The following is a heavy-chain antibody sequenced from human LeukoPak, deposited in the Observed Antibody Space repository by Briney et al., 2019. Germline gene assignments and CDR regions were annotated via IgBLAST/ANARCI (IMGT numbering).Heavy chain of an antibody. Sequence: GGSLRLSCTASGFTFSNYWMQWVRQVPGKGLVWVSRINGDGSSPSYADSVKGRFTISRDNSKNTLYLQMNNLSAEDTAVYYCARETSGSFPYSGQGTLVTVSS. D-gene: IGHD2-15*01. CDR1: GFTFSNYW. CDR2: INGDGSSP. CDR3: ARETSGSFPY. V-gene: IGHV3-74*01. J-gene: IGHJ4*02.